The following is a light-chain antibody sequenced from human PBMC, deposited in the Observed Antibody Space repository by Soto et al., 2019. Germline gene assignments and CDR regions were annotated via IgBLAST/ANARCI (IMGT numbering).Light chain of an antibody. V-gene: IGLV3-21*04. J-gene: IGLJ1*01. CDR2: YDS. CDR3: QVWDIMTDNYV. CDR1: NIGNKR. Sequence: SYELTQPPSVSGAPEKTATITCGGNNIGNKRVHWYRQKPGQAPVLQISYDSDRPSGIPERFSGSNSENTATLTISRVEAGDEADYYCQVWDIMTDNYVFGSGTKLTVL.